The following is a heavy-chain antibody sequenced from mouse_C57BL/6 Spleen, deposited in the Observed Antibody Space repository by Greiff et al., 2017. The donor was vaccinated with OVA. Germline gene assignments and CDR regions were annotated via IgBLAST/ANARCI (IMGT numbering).Heavy chain of an antibody. CDR1: GFTFSDFY. J-gene: IGHJ4*01. CDR2: SRNKANDYTT. V-gene: IGHV7-1*01. CDR3: ARDGYY. Sequence: EVKLVESGGGLVQSGRSLRLSCATSGFTFSDFYMEWVRQAPGKGLEWIAASRNKANDYTTEYSASVKGRFIVSRDTSQSILYLQMNALRAEDTAIYYCARDGYYWGQGTSVTVSS.